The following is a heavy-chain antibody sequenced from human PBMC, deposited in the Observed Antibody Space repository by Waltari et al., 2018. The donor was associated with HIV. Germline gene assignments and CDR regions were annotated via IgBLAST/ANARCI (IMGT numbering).Heavy chain of an antibody. CDR1: VSTFMRNW. CDR3: ARGGFYGSGSKVN. Sequence: EVQLLASGGGLVQPGGYLRHSCAASVSTFMRNWMSWVRQAPGKGLEWVANIKQDGSEKYYVDSVTGRFTISRDNAENSLYLKMNSLRAEDTAVYYCARGGFYGSGSKVNWGQGTLVTVSS. V-gene: IGHV3-7*04. J-gene: IGHJ4*02. D-gene: IGHD3-10*01. CDR2: IKQDGSEK.